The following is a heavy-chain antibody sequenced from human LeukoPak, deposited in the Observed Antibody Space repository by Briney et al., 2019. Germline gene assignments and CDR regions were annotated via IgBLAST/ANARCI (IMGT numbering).Heavy chain of an antibody. D-gene: IGHD5-24*01. J-gene: IGHJ4*02. Sequence: GESLKISCKGSGYSFTSYWVGWVRQMPGKGLELMGLIYPGDSDIRYSPSFQGQVTISADKSISTAYLQWSSLKASDTAMYYCARLSGDGYNNFDYWGQGALVTVSS. CDR2: IYPGDSDI. CDR3: ARLSGDGYNNFDY. V-gene: IGHV5-51*01. CDR1: GYSFTSYW.